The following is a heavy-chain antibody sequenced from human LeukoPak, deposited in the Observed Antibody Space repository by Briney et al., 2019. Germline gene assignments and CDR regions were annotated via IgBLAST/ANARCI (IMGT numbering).Heavy chain of an antibody. J-gene: IGHJ6*02. V-gene: IGHV4-4*02. D-gene: IGHD3-22*01. Sequence: SGTLSLTCAVSGGSISSSNWWSWVRQPPGMGLEWIGEIYHGGSTNYNPSLKSRVTISVDKSKNQFSLKLSSVIAADTAVYYCARVRVVANYYYYGMDVWGQGTTVTVSS. CDR2: IYHGGST. CDR3: ARVRVVANYYYYGMDV. CDR1: GGSISSSNW.